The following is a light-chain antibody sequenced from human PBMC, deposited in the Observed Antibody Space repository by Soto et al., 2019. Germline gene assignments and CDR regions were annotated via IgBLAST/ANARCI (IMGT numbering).Light chain of an antibody. CDR3: QQYKNWPLLT. J-gene: IGKJ4*01. CDR1: QSVAGAY. Sequence: DIVMTQSPGTLSLSPGDRATLSCRASQSVAGAYVAWYQQRPGQAPRLLISEASSRATGIPDRFSGSGSGTDFTLTISSLQSEDFAVYYCQQYKNWPLLTFGGGTKVDIK. V-gene: IGKV3D-15*01. CDR2: EAS.